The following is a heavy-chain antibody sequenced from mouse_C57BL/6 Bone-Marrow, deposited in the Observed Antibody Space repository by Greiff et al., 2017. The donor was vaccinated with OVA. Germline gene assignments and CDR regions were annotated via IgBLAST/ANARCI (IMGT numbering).Heavy chain of an antibody. J-gene: IGHJ4*01. CDR3: ARPGAMDY. CDR2: INPGSGGT. CDR1: GYAFTNYL. Sequence: VKLQESGAELVRPGTSVKVSCKASGYAFTNYLIEWVKQRPGQGLEWIGVINPGSGGTNYNEKFKGKATLTADKSSSTAYMQLSSLTSEDSAVYFCARPGAMDYWGQGTSVTVSS. V-gene: IGHV1-54*01.